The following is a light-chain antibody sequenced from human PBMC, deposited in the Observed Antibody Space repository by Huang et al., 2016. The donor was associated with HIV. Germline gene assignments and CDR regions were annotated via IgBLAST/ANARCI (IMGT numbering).Light chain of an antibody. CDR3: QQYYGYPRT. J-gene: IGKJ1*01. CDR2: AAS. V-gene: IGKV1-8*01. CDR1: QGISSY. Sequence: AIRMTQSPSSLSVSTGDRVTITCRASQGISSYLAWYQQKPGKAPNLLIFAASTLQSGVPLRFSGSGSGTDFTLTITRLQSEDFATYYCQQYYGYPRTFGQGTKVEIK.